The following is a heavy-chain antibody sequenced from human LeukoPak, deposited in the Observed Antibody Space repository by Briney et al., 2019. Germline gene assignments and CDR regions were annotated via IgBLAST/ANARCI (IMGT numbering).Heavy chain of an antibody. CDR1: GGSISSYY. D-gene: IGHD5-12*01. V-gene: IGHV4-59*01. J-gene: IGHJ4*02. CDR3: ARVTGYDWESSYDY. CDR2: IYYSGST. Sequence: PSETLSLTCTVSGGSISSYYWNWIRQPPGKGLEWIGYIYYSGSTNYNPSLKSRVTISVDTSKNQFSLKLSSVTAADTAVYYCARVTGYDWESSYDYWGQGTLVTVSS.